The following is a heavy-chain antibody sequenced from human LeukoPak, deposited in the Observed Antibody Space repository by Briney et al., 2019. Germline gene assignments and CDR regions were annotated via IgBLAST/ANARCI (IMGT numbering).Heavy chain of an antibody. Sequence: SETLSLTCAVYGGSFSGYYWSWIRQPPGKGLEWIGEINHSGSTNYNPSLKSRVTISVDTSKNQFSLKLSPVTAADTAVYYCARIIVARLGRGGWFDPWGQGTLVTVSS. CDR3: ARIIVARLGRGGWFDP. CDR1: GGSFSGYY. V-gene: IGHV4-34*01. J-gene: IGHJ5*02. CDR2: INHSGST. D-gene: IGHD6-6*01.